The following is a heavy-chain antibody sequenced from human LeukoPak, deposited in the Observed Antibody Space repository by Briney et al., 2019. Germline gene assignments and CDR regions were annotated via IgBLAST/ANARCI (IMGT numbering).Heavy chain of an antibody. CDR1: GFTFSSYG. CDR2: IWYDGSSK. J-gene: IGHJ4*02. Sequence: GGSLRLSCAASGFTFSSYGMHWVRQAPGKGLEWVALIWYDGSSKHYADSVRGRFTISRDNSKNTLYLQMNSLRAEDTAVYYYARDFELSHWGQGTLVTVSS. CDR3: ARDFELSH. V-gene: IGHV3-33*01. D-gene: IGHD3-16*02.